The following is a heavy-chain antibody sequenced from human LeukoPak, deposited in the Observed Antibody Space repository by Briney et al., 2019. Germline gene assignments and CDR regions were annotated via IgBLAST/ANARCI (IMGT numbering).Heavy chain of an antibody. Sequence: PGRSLTLSCSASGFNFRTHAMHWVRQAPGKGLEWVVMIWRGGNYKFYADSLEGRSTISRDDSRSTLSLQIHSLRVEDTAVYYCVTDPPDSGWAFWSWGQGALVTVSS. CDR2: IWRGGNYK. V-gene: IGHV3-33*01. CDR3: VTDPPDSGWAFWS. J-gene: IGHJ5*02. D-gene: IGHD6-25*01. CDR1: GFNFRTHA.